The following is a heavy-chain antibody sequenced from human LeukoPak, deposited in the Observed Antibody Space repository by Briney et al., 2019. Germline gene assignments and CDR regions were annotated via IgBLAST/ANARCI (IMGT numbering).Heavy chain of an antibody. J-gene: IGHJ3*02. V-gene: IGHV5-51*01. D-gene: IGHD3-22*01. Sequence: GESLKISCKGSGYSFTSYWIGWVRQMAGKGLEWMGIIYPGDSDTRYSPSFQGQVTISADKSISTAYLQWSSLKASDTAMYYCARRMGYYYDSSGYYQDAFDIWGQGTMVTVSS. CDR1: GYSFTSYW. CDR3: ARRMGYYYDSSGYYQDAFDI. CDR2: IYPGDSDT.